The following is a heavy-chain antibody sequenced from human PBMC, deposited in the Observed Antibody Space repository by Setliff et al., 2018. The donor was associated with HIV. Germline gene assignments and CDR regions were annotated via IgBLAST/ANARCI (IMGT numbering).Heavy chain of an antibody. D-gene: IGHD1-1*01. CDR2: ISSSGSTI. V-gene: IGHV3-11*04. Sequence: PGGSLRLSCAVSGFTLSDYYMNWVRQAPGKGLEWVSYISSSGSTIYYADSVKGRFTISRDNAKNSLFLQMNSLRAEDTAVYYCARDLDYYFDYWGQGTLVTVSS. CDR1: GFTLSDYY. CDR3: ARDLDYYFDY. J-gene: IGHJ4*02.